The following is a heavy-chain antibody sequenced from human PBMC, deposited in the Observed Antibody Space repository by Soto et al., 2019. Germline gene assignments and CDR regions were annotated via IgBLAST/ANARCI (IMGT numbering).Heavy chain of an antibody. D-gene: IGHD3-16*01. J-gene: IGHJ4*02. CDR3: ARVDYGGPLRGPIDY. CDR2: IYYSGST. V-gene: IGHV4-31*03. Sequence: QVQLQESGPGLVKPSQTLSLTCTVSGGSISSGGYYWSWIRQHPGKGLEWIGYIYYSGSTYYNPSLKSRVTISVDTSKNQFSLKLSSVTAADMAVYYCARVDYGGPLRGPIDYWGQGTLVTVSS. CDR1: GGSISSGGYY.